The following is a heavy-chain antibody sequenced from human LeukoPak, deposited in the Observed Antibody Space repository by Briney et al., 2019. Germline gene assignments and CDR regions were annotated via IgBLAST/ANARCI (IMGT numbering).Heavy chain of an antibody. J-gene: IGHJ6*03. CDR2: IHQSGGT. Sequence: SETLSLTCAVYGGSFSGFYWSWIRQAPGKGLEWIGEIHQSGGTNYNPSLKSRVTISVDTSKNQFSLKLSSVTAADTAVYYCARLRCSGGSCYSHYYYYYYMDVWGKGTTVTISS. V-gene: IGHV4-34*01. CDR1: GGSFSGFY. CDR3: ARLRCSGGSCYSHYYYYYYMDV. D-gene: IGHD2-15*01.